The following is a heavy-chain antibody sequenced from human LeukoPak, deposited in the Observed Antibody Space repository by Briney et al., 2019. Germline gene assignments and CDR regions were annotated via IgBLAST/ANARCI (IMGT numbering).Heavy chain of an antibody. Sequence: GRSLRLSCAASGFTFSNYGMHWVRQAPGKGLEWVALISYDESNKFYGDSVKGRFTISRDNSKNTLYLQMNSLRAEDTAVYYCARGGGFIAAAATDYWGQGTLVTVSS. CDR2: ISYDESNK. J-gene: IGHJ4*02. CDR1: GFTFSNYG. D-gene: IGHD6-13*01. V-gene: IGHV3-30*03. CDR3: ARGGGFIAAAATDY.